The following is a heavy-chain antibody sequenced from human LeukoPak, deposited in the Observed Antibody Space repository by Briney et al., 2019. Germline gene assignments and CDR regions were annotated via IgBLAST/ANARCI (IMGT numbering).Heavy chain of an antibody. CDR3: ARGSLVHYYGSGSYRIRAGFDC. Sequence: GGSLRLSCAASGFTFSSYEMNWVRQAPGKGLEWVSYISGSSSTIYYADSVKGRFTISRDNAKNSLYLQMNSLRAEGTAVYYCARGSLVHYYGSGSYRIRAGFDCWGQGTLVTVSS. CDR1: GFTFSSYE. V-gene: IGHV3-48*03. J-gene: IGHJ4*02. CDR2: ISGSSSTI. D-gene: IGHD3-10*01.